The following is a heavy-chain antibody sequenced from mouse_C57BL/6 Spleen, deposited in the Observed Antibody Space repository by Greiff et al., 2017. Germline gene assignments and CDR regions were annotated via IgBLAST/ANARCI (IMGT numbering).Heavy chain of an antibody. D-gene: IGHD1-1*01. CDR2: IYPGGGYT. CDR1: GYTFTNYW. CDR3: ARSGYYGSRGYFDY. J-gene: IGHJ2*01. V-gene: IGHV1-63*01. Sequence: QVQLQQSGAELVRPGTSVKMSCKASGYTFTNYWIGWAKQRPGHGLEWIGDIYPGGGYTNYNEKFKGKATLTADKSSSTAYMQFSSLTSEDSAIYYCARSGYYGSRGYFDYWGQGTTLTVSS.